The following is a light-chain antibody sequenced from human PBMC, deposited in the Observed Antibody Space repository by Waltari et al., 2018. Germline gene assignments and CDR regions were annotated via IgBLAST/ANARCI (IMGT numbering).Light chain of an antibody. CDR2: LVS. V-gene: IGKV2-28*01. Sequence: DIVMTQSPLSLSVTPGEPASISCRSSQSLLHSSGNTFLDWYLQKPGQSPQLLIYLVSNRASGVPDRFSGSVSGTDFTLKISRVEAEDVGVYCCMQARQTPWTFGQGTKVEIK. CDR1: QSLLHSSGNTF. CDR3: MQARQTPWT. J-gene: IGKJ1*01.